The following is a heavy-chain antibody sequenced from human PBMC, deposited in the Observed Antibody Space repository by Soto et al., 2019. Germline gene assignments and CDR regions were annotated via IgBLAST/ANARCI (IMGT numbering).Heavy chain of an antibody. CDR3: ARLVYDTRLNYMYFDF. J-gene: IGHJ4*02. V-gene: IGHV4-4*02. CDR1: GVALTSGNW. Sequence: SETLSLTCAVSGVALTSGNWWTWVRQSPQRGLEYIGEIFHDGTANYYPSFERRVAMSVDTSRNQFSLKLTSVTAADTAVYFCARLVYDTRLNYMYFDFWGPGTLVTVS. D-gene: IGHD3-10*01. CDR2: IFHDGTA.